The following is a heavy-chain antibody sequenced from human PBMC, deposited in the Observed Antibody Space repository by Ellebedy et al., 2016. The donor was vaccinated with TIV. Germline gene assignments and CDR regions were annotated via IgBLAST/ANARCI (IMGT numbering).Heavy chain of an antibody. D-gene: IGHD3-10*01. Sequence: GGSLRLSCAASGLSFSTTAMNWIRQAPRKGPEWVSVVGGSGDNRFYADSVRGRFTISRDNSKKTVYLQMNSLRAEDTAVYYCATSRRGFDVWGQGTMVTVSS. CDR2: VGGSGDNR. J-gene: IGHJ3*01. CDR3: ATSRRGFDV. V-gene: IGHV3-23*01. CDR1: GLSFSTTA.